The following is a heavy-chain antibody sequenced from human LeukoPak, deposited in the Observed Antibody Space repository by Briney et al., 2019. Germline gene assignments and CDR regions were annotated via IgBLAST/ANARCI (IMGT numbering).Heavy chain of an antibody. D-gene: IGHD1-26*01. CDR3: VSDSAGRSGGDY. V-gene: IGHV3-74*01. J-gene: IGHJ4*02. CDR1: GFTFTNYL. Sequence: PGGSLRLSCAGSGFTFTNYLMHWIRQVPGKGLMWVSRINRDGSGTDYADSVKGRFTISRDNAKNTVYLQMNSLRPEDTAIYYCVSDSAGRSGGDYWGQGTLVTVSS. CDR2: INRDGSGT.